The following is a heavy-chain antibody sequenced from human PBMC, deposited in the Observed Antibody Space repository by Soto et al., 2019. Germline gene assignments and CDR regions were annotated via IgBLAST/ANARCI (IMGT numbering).Heavy chain of an antibody. Sequence: KVSCKAYGYTFTGYYMHWVRQDPGQGLEWMGWINPNSGGTNYAQKFQGRVTMTRDTSISTAYMELSRLRSDDTAVYYCARLVVVYNWFDPWGQGTLVTVSS. D-gene: IGHD2-15*01. CDR2: INPNSGGT. J-gene: IGHJ5*02. CDR1: GYTFTGYY. CDR3: ARLVVVYNWFDP. V-gene: IGHV1-2*02.